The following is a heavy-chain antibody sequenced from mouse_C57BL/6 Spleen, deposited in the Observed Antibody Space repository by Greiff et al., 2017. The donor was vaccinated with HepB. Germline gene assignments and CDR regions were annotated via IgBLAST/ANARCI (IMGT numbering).Heavy chain of an antibody. V-gene: IGHV1-7*01. J-gene: IGHJ3*01. CDR3: ATGYDAFAY. CDR1: GYTFISYW. CDR2: INPSKGYT. Sequence: VQLQQSGAELAKPGASVKLSCKASGYTFISYWMHWVKQRPGQGLEWIGYINPSKGYTNYNQNFKDKATLTADKSSSTAYMQLISLTYEDSAIYYCATGYDAFAYWGQVTLVTVSA. D-gene: IGHD2-2*01.